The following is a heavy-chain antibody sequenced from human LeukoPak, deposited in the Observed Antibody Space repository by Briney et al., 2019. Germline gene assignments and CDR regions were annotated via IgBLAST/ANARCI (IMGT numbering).Heavy chain of an antibody. CDR2: INPNSGGT. V-gene: IGHV1-2*02. J-gene: IGHJ5*02. Sequence: ASVKVSCKASGYTFTGYYMHWVRQAPGQGLEWMGWINPNSGGTNYAQKLQGRVTMTTDTSTSTAYMELRSLRSDDTAVYYCARDETLDIVVVPAAIGGDWFDPWGQGTLVTVSS. CDR3: ARDETLDIVVVPAAIGGDWFDP. D-gene: IGHD2-2*01. CDR1: GYTFTGYY.